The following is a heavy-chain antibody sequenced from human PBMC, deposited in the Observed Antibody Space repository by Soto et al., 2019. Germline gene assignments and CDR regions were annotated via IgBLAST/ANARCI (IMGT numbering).Heavy chain of an antibody. Sequence: GESLKISCKGSGYSFTSYCIGWVRQMPGKGLEWMGIIYPGDSDTRYSPSFQGQVTISADKSISTAYLQWSSLKASDTAMYYCARRWYYYGSGSYAPEAFDIWGQGTMVTVSS. J-gene: IGHJ3*02. CDR1: GYSFTSYC. CDR2: IYPGDSDT. D-gene: IGHD3-10*01. V-gene: IGHV5-51*01. CDR3: ARRWYYYGSGSYAPEAFDI.